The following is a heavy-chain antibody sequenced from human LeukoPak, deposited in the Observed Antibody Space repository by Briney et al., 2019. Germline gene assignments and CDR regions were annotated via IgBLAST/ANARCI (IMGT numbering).Heavy chain of an antibody. CDR1: GYTFTSYG. J-gene: IGHJ6*02. CDR2: ISAYNGNT. D-gene: IGHD1-26*01. V-gene: IGHV1-18*01. Sequence: ASVKVSCKASGYTFTSYGISWVRQAPGQGLEWMGWISAYNGNTNYAQKLQGRVTMTTDTSTSTAYMELRSLRSDDTAVYYCARVISGSYYYYYYCGMDVWGQGTTVTVSS. CDR3: ARVISGSYYYYYYCGMDV.